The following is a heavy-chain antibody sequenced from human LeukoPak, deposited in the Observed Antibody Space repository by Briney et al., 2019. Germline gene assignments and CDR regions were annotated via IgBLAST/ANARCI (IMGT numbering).Heavy chain of an antibody. CDR3: ANLDYGDYSGPN. D-gene: IGHD4-17*01. J-gene: IGHJ4*02. CDR2: IYFSGST. V-gene: IGHV4-59*08. CDR1: GGSISSYH. Sequence: SETLSLTCTVSGGSISSYHWSWLRQPPGKGLEWIGYIYFSGSTNYNPSLKSRVTISVHTSKNQFSLKLSSVTAADTAVYYCANLDYGDYSGPNWGQGTLVTVSS.